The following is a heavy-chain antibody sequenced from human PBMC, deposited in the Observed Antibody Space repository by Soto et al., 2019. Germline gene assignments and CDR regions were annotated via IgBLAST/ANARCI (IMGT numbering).Heavy chain of an antibody. V-gene: IGHV4-34*01. CDR1: GGSFSGFY. D-gene: IGHD1-26*01. CDR2: IDQSGAHQTGST. Sequence: QVQLHQWGTELLKPSETLSLTCAVDGGSFSGFYWNWIRQTPGTGLEWIGEIDQSGAHQTGSTNYNPTLASRFIISGATTKTQMSLKLNSVTSADTALYYCARGSIVGTTIYWYFDLWGRGTLVTVSS. J-gene: IGHJ2*01. CDR3: ARGSIVGTTIYWYFDL.